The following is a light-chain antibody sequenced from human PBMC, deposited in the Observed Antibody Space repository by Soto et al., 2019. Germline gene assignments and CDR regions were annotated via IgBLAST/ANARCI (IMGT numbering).Light chain of an antibody. CDR2: GAS. CDR3: QQYKNWHPWT. J-gene: IGKJ1*01. CDR1: QSVSRT. V-gene: IGKV3-15*01. Sequence: EIVMTQSPAPLSVYPGERATLSCMASQSVSRTLAWYQQKPGQAPRLLIYGASIRATGIPARFSGSGSGTEFTLTICSLQSEDVAVYYCQQYKNWHPWTDGQGTKVEIK.